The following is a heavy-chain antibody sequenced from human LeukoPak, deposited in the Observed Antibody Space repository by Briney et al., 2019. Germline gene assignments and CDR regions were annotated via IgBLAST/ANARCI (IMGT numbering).Heavy chain of an antibody. J-gene: IGHJ4*02. CDR3: AKAVGYSSGWPRFDY. D-gene: IGHD6-19*01. Sequence: GGSLRLSCAASGFTFSSYAMSWVRQAPGKGLEWVSAISGGGSSTYFADSVKGRVTISRDNSKNTLYLQMNSLRAEDTAVYYCAKAVGYSSGWPRFDYWGQGTLVTVSS. CDR2: ISGGGSST. CDR1: GFTFSSYA. V-gene: IGHV3-23*01.